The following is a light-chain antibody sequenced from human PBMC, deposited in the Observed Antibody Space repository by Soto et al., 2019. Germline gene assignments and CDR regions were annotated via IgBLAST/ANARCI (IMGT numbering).Light chain of an antibody. J-gene: IGKJ3*01. V-gene: IGKV1-39*01. CDR1: QSISSY. Sequence: DIQITQSPSSLSSSVLERVTITCRASQSISSYLNWYQQKPGKAPKLLIYAASSLQSGVPSRFSGSGSGTDFTLTISSLQPEDFATYYCQQSYSTPWTFGPGTKVDI. CDR2: AAS. CDR3: QQSYSTPWT.